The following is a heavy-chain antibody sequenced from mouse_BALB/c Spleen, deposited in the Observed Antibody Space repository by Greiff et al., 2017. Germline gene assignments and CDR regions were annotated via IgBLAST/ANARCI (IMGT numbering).Heavy chain of an antibody. Sequence: EVMLVESGGGLVQPGGSLKLSCAASGFTFSSYTMSWVRQTPEKRLEWVAYISNGGGSTYYPDTVKGRFTISRDNAKNTLYLQMSSLKSEDTAMYYCARHTYYGSSPYAMDYWGQGTSVTVSS. J-gene: IGHJ4*01. CDR1: GFTFSSYT. CDR3: ARHTYYGSSPYAMDY. D-gene: IGHD1-1*01. V-gene: IGHV5-12-2*01. CDR2: ISNGGGST.